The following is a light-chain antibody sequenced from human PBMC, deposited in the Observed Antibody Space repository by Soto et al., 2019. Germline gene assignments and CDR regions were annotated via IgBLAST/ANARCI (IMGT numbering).Light chain of an antibody. V-gene: IGLV3-1*01. CDR3: QAWDSSTAGVV. J-gene: IGLJ2*01. Sequence: SYELTQPPSVSVSPEQTASITCSGDKLGDKYACWYQQKPGQSPVLVIYQDSKRPSGIPERFSGSNSGNTATLTISGTQAMDEADYYCQAWDSSTAGVVFGRGTKLTVL. CDR1: KLGDKY. CDR2: QDS.